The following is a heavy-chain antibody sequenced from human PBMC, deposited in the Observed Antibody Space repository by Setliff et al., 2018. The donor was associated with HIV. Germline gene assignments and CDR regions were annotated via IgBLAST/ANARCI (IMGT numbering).Heavy chain of an antibody. CDR2: IYTSGST. J-gene: IGHJ4*02. Sequence: SETLSLTCTVSGGSISSYYWGWIRQPPGKGLEWIGYIYTSGSTNYNPSLKSRVTISVDTSKNQFSLRAEDMAVYYCARGGSGKYDYWGQGTLVTVSS. D-gene: IGHD2-15*01. V-gene: IGHV4-4*09. CDR1: GGSISSYY. CDR3: ARGGSGKYDY.